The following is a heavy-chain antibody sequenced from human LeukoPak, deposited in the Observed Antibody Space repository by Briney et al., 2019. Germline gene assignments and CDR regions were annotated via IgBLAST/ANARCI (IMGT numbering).Heavy chain of an antibody. Sequence: PSETLSLTCSVADVSLSSGDYYWSWIRQPPGKGLEWIGYISYGGTTFYNPSLKSRVTISGDTSKYQFSLKLNSVTAADTAVYYCARARPRQYQLLLFDYWGQGTPVTVSS. V-gene: IGHV4-30-4*08. D-gene: IGHD2-2*01. CDR2: ISYGGTT. CDR3: ARARPRQYQLLLFDY. CDR1: DVSLSSGDYY. J-gene: IGHJ4*02.